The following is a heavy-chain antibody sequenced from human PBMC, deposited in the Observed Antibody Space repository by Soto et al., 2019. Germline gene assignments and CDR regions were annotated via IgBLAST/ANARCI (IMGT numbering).Heavy chain of an antibody. CDR1: GFTFSSYA. D-gene: IGHD3-10*01. CDR2: ISYDGSNK. V-gene: IGHV3-30-3*01. J-gene: IGHJ3*02. Sequence: QVQLVESGGGVVQPGRSLRLSCAASGFTFSSYAMHWVRQAPGKGLEWVAVISYDGSNKYYADSVKGLFTISGDNSKNTLYLQMNSLRAEDTAVYYCARDRLCFGELRYAFDIWGQGTMVTVSS. CDR3: ARDRLCFGELRYAFDI.